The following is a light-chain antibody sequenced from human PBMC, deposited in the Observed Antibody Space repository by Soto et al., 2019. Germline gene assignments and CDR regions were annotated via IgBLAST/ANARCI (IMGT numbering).Light chain of an antibody. J-gene: IGLJ2*01. V-gene: IGLV2-14*01. CDR1: SSDVGGYNY. Sequence: QSALTQPASVSGSPGQSITISCTGTSSDVGGYNYVSWYQQHPGKAPKLMICDVSNRPSGVSNRFSGSKSGNTASLTISGLQAEDEADYYCSSYTSSSTPYVVFGGGTQLTVL. CDR3: SSYTSSSTPYVV. CDR2: DVS.